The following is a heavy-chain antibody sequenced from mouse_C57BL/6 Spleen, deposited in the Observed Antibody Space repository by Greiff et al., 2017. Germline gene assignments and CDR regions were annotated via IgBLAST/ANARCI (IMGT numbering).Heavy chain of an antibody. Sequence: QVQLQQSGAELVRPGASVTLSCKASGYTFTDYEMHWVKQTPVHGLEWIGAIDPETGGTAYNQKFKGKAILTADKSSSTAYMELRSLTSEDSAVYYGTRGAVVAPSTRYFDVWGTGTTVTVSS. CDR2: IDPETGGT. CDR1: GYTFTDYE. V-gene: IGHV1-15*01. CDR3: TRGAVVAPSTRYFDV. D-gene: IGHD1-1*01. J-gene: IGHJ1*03.